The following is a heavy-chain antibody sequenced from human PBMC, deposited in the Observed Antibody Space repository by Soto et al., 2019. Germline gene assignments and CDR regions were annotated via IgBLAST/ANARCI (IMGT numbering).Heavy chain of an antibody. J-gene: IGHJ6*02. V-gene: IGHV3-30-3*01. Sequence: QVQLVESGGGVVQPGRSLRLSCAASGFTFSSYAMHWVRRAPGKGLEWVAVISYDGSNKNYADSVKGRFTISRDNSKDTLYLQVNSLSAGDTAVYYCARRGMRGPIYSDTSAYPNDYYYYYGMDVWGQGTTVTVSS. D-gene: IGHD3-22*01. CDR3: ARRGMRGPIYSDTSAYPNDYYYYYGMDV. CDR2: ISYDGSNK. CDR1: GFTFSSYA.